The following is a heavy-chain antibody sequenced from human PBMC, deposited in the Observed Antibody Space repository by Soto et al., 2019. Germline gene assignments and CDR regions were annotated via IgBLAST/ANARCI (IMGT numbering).Heavy chain of an antibody. D-gene: IGHD2-2*01. CDR1: GFTVSNNY. J-gene: IGHJ5*02. Sequence: WGSLRLSCAVSGFTVSNNYMSWVRQAPGKGLEGVSVIYSGGYTAYGDSVKGRFTISRDNSKNTLYLQMNSLRADDTAVYYCVRDGHCITTSCYGNWFDPWGQGTLVTVSS. CDR3: VRDGHCITTSCYGNWFDP. CDR2: IYSGGYT. V-gene: IGHV3-53*01.